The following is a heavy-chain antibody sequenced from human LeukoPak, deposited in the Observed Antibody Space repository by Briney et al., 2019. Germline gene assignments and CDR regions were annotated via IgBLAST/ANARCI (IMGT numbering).Heavy chain of an antibody. D-gene: IGHD3-22*01. CDR2: IYYSGSS. V-gene: IGHV4-39*01. J-gene: IGHJ5*02. Sequence: SETLSLTCTVSGGSITSTSFYWGWIRQPPGKGLAWLGSIYYSGSSYDNPSLKSRFNISVDRSKNQFSLKLSSVTAADTAVYYCASLYYDSRGYYWFDRWGQGTLVSVFS. CDR1: GGSITSTSFY. CDR3: ASLYYDSRGYYWFDR.